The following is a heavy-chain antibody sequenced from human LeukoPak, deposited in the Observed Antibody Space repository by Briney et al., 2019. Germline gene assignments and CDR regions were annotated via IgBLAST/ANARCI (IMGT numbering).Heavy chain of an antibody. CDR1: GGSISSGDYS. Sequence: SQILSLTCAVSGGSISSGDYSWSWIRQPPGEGLEWIGYIYYSGSTNYNPSLKSRVTISVDTSRNQFSLKLSSVTAADTAVYYCARAPNPDFFDDWGQGTLVTVSS. J-gene: IGHJ4*02. D-gene: IGHD2-8*01. V-gene: IGHV4-61*08. CDR2: IYYSGST. CDR3: ARAPNPDFFDD.